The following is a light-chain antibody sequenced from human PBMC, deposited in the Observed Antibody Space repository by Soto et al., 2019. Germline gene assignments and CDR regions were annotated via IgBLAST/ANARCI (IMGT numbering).Light chain of an antibody. J-gene: IGLJ1*01. CDR3: SSYTASSTLEV. CDR1: SSDVGGSNY. V-gene: IGLV2-14*01. CDR2: EVS. Sequence: QSALIQPASVSGSPGQSITISCTGTSSDVGGSNYVSWYQHHPHRAPKLLIYEVSYRPSGVSNRFSGSKSGNTASLTISGLQAEDEADYYCSSYTASSTLEVFGTGTKLTVL.